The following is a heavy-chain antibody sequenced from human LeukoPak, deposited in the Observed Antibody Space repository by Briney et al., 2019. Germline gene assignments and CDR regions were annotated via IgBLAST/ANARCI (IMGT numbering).Heavy chain of an antibody. J-gene: IGHJ5*02. CDR1: GGSFSGYY. V-gene: IGHV4-34*01. CDR3: ARLSMVRGPT. Sequence: PSETLSLTCAVYGGSFSGYYWSWIRQPPGKGLEWIGEINHSGSTNYNPSLKSRVTISVDTSKNQFSLKLSSVTAADTAVYYCARLSMVRGPTWGQGTLVTVSS. CDR2: INHSGST. D-gene: IGHD3-10*01.